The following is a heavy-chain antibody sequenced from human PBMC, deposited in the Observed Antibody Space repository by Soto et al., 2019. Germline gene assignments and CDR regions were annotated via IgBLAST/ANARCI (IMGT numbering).Heavy chain of an antibody. CDR1: GATLNFYS. Sequence: QVQLVQSGAEVKKPGSSVRVSCKASGATLNFYSINWVRQAPGLGLEWMGRINPILSMSNYAQRFQGRVTMTADKSTSTAYMELSSLRSEDTAMYYCASSYGSGYRAFDSWGQGALVTVSS. J-gene: IGHJ4*02. V-gene: IGHV1-69*02. D-gene: IGHD3-10*01. CDR3: ASSYGSGYRAFDS. CDR2: INPILSMS.